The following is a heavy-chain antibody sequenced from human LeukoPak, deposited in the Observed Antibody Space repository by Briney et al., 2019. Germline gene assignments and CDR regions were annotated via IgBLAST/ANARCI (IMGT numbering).Heavy chain of an antibody. J-gene: IGHJ3*02. Sequence: GGSLRLSCAASGFTVSSNYMSWVRQAPGKGLEWVSSISSSSSYIYYADSVKGRFTISRDNAKNSLYLQMNSLRAEDTAVYYCARAYSGSYYDAFDIWGQGTMVTVSS. CDR1: GFTVSSNY. D-gene: IGHD1-26*01. V-gene: IGHV3-21*01. CDR3: ARAYSGSYYDAFDI. CDR2: ISSSSSYI.